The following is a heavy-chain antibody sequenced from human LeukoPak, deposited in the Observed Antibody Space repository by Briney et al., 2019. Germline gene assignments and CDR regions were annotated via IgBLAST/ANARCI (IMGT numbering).Heavy chain of an antibody. CDR2: IIPIFGTA. CDR3: GRKAGDCGGGSCYSIDY. D-gene: IGHD2-15*01. CDR1: GGSFSSEA. J-gene: IGHJ4*02. Sequence: SVKVSCKAFGGSFSSEAISWVRQAPGQGLERMGGIIPIFGTANYAQKFQGRVTITTDESTSTAYMEVSSLRSEDTAVYYCGRKAGDCGGGSCYSIDYWGQGTLVTVSS. V-gene: IGHV1-69*05.